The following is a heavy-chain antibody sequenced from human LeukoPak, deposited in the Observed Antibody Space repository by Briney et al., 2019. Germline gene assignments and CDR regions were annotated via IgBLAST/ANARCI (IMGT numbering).Heavy chain of an antibody. Sequence: SETLSLTCTVSGGAISSSNYYWGWIRQPPGKGLEWIGSIYYSGNTYYNPSLKDRVTISVDTSKNQFSLKLSSATAADTAVYYCARARTSGSYYWFDYWGQGTLVTVSS. CDR3: ARARTSGSYYWFDY. D-gene: IGHD1-26*01. CDR2: IYYSGNT. V-gene: IGHV4-39*07. J-gene: IGHJ4*02. CDR1: GGAISSSNYY.